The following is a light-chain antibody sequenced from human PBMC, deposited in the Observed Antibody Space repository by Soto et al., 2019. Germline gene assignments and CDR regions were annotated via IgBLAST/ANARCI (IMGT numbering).Light chain of an antibody. Sequence: DIVMTQTPLSSPVTLGQPASISCRSSQSLLDSDGDTYLSWLQQRPGQPPRLLIYKTSSRFSGVPDRFSGSGAGTDFTLTISTVEVEDVGVYYCMQATQVPHTFGQGTKLES. CDR3: MQATQVPHT. V-gene: IGKV2-24*01. J-gene: IGKJ2*01. CDR2: KTS. CDR1: QSLLDSDGDTY.